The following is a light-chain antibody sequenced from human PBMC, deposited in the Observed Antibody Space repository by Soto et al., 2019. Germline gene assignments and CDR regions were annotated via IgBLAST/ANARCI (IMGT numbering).Light chain of an antibody. V-gene: IGLV2-14*01. CDR3: SSFTSSTTLL. Sequence: QSALTQPASVSGSPGQSITISCTGTSCDVGGYDYVSWYQQHPGKAPKLMIYEVSNRPSGFSNRFSGSKSGNTASLTISGLQADDEADYYCSSFTSSTTLLFGGGTKLTVL. CDR1: SCDVGGYDY. CDR2: EVS. J-gene: IGLJ2*01.